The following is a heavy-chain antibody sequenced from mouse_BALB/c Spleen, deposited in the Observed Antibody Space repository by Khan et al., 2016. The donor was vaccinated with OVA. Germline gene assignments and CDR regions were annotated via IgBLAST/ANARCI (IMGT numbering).Heavy chain of an antibody. V-gene: IGHV3-2*02. Sequence: EVQLQESGPGLVKPSQSLSLTCTVNGYSITSNYAWNWIRQFPGNKLEWMGYISYSGSTKYNPSLQSRLSITRDTSKNQFFLLCHSLTTEDSATDYCARGNYYGYALDYWGQGTSVTVSS. CDR2: ISYSGST. CDR3: ARGNYYGYALDY. J-gene: IGHJ4*01. D-gene: IGHD1-1*01. CDR1: GYSITSNYA.